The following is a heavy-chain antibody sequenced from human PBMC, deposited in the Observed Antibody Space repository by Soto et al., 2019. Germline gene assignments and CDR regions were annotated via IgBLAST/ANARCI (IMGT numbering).Heavy chain of an antibody. CDR3: AREAGGQWLRFHPYYYYGMDV. Sequence: GGSLRLSCAASGFTFSSYAMHWVRQAPGKGLEWVAVISYDGSNKYYADSVKGRFTISRDNSKNTLYLQMNSLRAEDTAVYYCAREAGGQWLRFHPYYYYGMDVWGQGTTVTVSS. CDR2: ISYDGSNK. D-gene: IGHD5-12*01. J-gene: IGHJ6*02. V-gene: IGHV3-30-3*01. CDR1: GFTFSSYA.